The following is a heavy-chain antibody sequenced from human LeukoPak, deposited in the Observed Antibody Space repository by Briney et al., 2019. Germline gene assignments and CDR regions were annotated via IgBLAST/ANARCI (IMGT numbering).Heavy chain of an antibody. CDR2: ISHDEKNK. V-gene: IGHV3-30*04. CDR3: ATTFRGVIITRLDY. J-gene: IGHJ4*02. CDR1: GFSFSGYA. D-gene: IGHD3-10*01. Sequence: GGSLRLSCAASGFSFSGYAMHWVRRTPGKGLEWVAVISHDEKNKFYAESVKGRFTISRDNSKNALFLEMNSLRPEDTAFYYCATTFRGVIITRLDYWGQGTLVTVSS.